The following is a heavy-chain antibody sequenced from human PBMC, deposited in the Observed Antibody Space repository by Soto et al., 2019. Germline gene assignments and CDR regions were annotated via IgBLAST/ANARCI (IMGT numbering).Heavy chain of an antibody. Sequence: QVQLVESGGGLVKPGGSLRLSCAASGFTFSDYYMSWIRQAPGKGLEWVSYTSSSSSYTNYADSVKGRFTISRDNAKNSLYLQMNSLRAEDTAVYYCARDKTGTTSGGFDPWGQGTLVTVSS. CDR2: TSSSSSYT. CDR1: GFTFSDYY. J-gene: IGHJ5*02. CDR3: ARDKTGTTSGGFDP. V-gene: IGHV3-11*06. D-gene: IGHD1-7*01.